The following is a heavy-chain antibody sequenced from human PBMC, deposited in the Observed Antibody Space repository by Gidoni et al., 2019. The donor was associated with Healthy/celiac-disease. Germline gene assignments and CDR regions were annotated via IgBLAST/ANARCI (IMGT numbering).Heavy chain of an antibody. CDR1: GFTFSSYS. Sequence: EVQLVESGGGLVKPGGSLRLSCAASGFTFSSYSMNWVRQAPGKGLEWVSSISSSSSYIYYADSVKGRFTISRDNAKNSLYLQMNSLRAEDTAVYYCARDLSVGGSSGYYDYWYFDLWGRGTLVTVSS. V-gene: IGHV3-21*01. CDR3: ARDLSVGGSSGYYDYWYFDL. D-gene: IGHD3-22*01. J-gene: IGHJ2*01. CDR2: ISSSSSYI.